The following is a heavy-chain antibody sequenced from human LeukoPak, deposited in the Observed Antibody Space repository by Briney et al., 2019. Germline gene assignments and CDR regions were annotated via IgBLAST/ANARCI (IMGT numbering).Heavy chain of an antibody. CDR2: ISWNSSSI. Sequence: PGGSLRLSCAASGFTFDDYAMHWVRQAPGKGLEWVSGISWNSSSIGYADSVKGRFTISRDNAKNSLYLQMNSLRAEDTALYYCAKVSLPIAVAGTVYFDYWGQGTLVTVSS. CDR3: AKVSLPIAVAGTVYFDY. CDR1: GFTFDDYA. D-gene: IGHD6-19*01. V-gene: IGHV3-9*01. J-gene: IGHJ4*02.